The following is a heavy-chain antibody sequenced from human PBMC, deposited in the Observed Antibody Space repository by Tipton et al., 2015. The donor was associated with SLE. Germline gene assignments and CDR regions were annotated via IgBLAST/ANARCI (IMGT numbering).Heavy chain of an antibody. CDR1: GYLFTNYG. J-gene: IGHJ3*01. CDR3: ARGSGASPADALDL. Sequence: QSGPEVKKPGASVKVSCKASGYLFTNYGINWVRQAPGQGLEWLGWISAYNGNTNSAQKVQGRLTMTTDTSTTTAYMELTSLRSDDRAVYFCARGSGASPADALDLWGQGTMVTVSS. V-gene: IGHV1-18*01. D-gene: IGHD2-15*01. CDR2: ISAYNGNT.